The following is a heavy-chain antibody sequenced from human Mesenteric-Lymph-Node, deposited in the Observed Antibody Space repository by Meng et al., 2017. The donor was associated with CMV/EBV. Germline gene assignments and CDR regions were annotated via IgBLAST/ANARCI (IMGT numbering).Heavy chain of an antibody. Sequence: YYWSWIRQHPGKGLEWIGYIYYSGSTYYNPSLKSRVTISVDTSKNQFSLKLSSVTAADTAVYYCARTPLGGDRYLACFRLEEYYFDYWGQGTLVTVSS. J-gene: IGHJ4*02. V-gene: IGHV4-31*02. CDR1: YY. CDR2: IYYSGST. D-gene: IGHD2-21*02. CDR3: ARTPLGGDRYLACFRLEEYYFDY.